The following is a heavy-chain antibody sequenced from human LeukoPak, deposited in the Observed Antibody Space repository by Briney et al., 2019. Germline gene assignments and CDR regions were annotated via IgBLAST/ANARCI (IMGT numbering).Heavy chain of an antibody. D-gene: IGHD3-22*01. CDR1: SRSTSTGDYY. J-gene: IGHJ4*02. CDR3: ARVVAADYYDRSGSIDY. Sequence: TLSLTPTLSSRSTSTGDYYPSCIRQPPGKALESIGYIYYTGSTYYNPSLKSRVTISVDTSKNQFSLKLSSVPAADTAVYFCARVVAADYYDRSGSIDYWGQGTLVTVPS. V-gene: IGHV4-30-4*01. CDR2: IYYTGST.